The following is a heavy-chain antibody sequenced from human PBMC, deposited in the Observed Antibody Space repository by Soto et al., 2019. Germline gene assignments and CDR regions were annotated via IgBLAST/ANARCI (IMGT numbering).Heavy chain of an antibody. CDR3: AKARPPID. CDR2: ISSSGSDT. D-gene: IGHD6-6*01. CDR1: GFTFSNFA. V-gene: IGHV3-23*05. J-gene: IGHJ4*02. Sequence: EVQLLESGGGLEQPGGSLRLSCAASGFTFSNFAMIWARQAPGKGLEWVSTISSSGSDTYYADSVKGRFTISRDNSINALYLQMNSLRAEDTALYYCAKARPPIDWGQGTLVTVSS.